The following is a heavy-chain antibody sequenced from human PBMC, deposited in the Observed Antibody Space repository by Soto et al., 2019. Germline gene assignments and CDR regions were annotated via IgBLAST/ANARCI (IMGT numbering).Heavy chain of an antibody. CDR3: ARGRMYYDFWSGYYKGYFDY. V-gene: IGHV4-30-4*01. CDR2: IYYSGST. D-gene: IGHD3-3*01. J-gene: IGHJ4*02. Sequence: QVQLQESGPGLVKPSQTLSLTCTVSGGSMRSGDYYWSRIRQPPGKGLEWIGYIYYSGSTYYNPSLKSRVTISVDTSKNQFSVKLSSVTAADTAVYYCARGRMYYDFWSGYYKGYFDYWGQGTLVTVSS. CDR1: GGSMRSGDYY.